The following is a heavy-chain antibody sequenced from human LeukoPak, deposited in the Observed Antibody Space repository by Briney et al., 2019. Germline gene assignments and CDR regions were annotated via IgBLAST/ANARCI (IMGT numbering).Heavy chain of an antibody. J-gene: IGHJ6*02. CDR1: GFTFSSYA. CDR2: ISGSGGST. V-gene: IGHV3-23*01. Sequence: GGSLRLSCAASGFTFSSYAMSWVRQAPGKGLEWVSAISGSGGSTYYADSVKGRFTISRDNSKNTLYLQMNSLRAEDTAVYYCAKSNPDHCSSTSCYEGDYYYYGMDVWGQGTTVTVSS. CDR3: AKSNPDHCSSTSCYEGDYYYYGMDV. D-gene: IGHD2-2*01.